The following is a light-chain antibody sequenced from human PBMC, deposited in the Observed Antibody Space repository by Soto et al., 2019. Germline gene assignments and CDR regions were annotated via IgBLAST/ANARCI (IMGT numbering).Light chain of an antibody. CDR3: QQYNNYPRT. J-gene: IGKJ1*01. CDR2: AAS. Sequence: IHMTQSPSSLSASVGDRVTITCRASQGIRNDLGWFQQKPGKAPNLLIYAASSLQSGVPSRFSGSGSGTEFTLTISNLQPDDFATYFCQQYNNYPRTFGQGTKVDIK. CDR1: QGIRND. V-gene: IGKV1-17*02.